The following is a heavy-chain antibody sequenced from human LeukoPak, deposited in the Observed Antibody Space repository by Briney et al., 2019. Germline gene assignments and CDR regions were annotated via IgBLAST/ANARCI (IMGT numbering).Heavy chain of an antibody. D-gene: IGHD2-21*01. CDR2: ISGSGGST. J-gene: IGHJ4*02. CDR1: GFTFSSYA. V-gene: IGHV3-23*01. CDR3: AKFLPTHIVVANYYFDY. Sequence: AGSLRLSGAASGFTFSSYAMSWLRQAPGKGLEWVSAISGSGGSTCYADSVKGRFTISRDNSKNTLYLQMNSLRAEDTAVYYCAKFLPTHIVVANYYFDYWGQGTLVTVSS.